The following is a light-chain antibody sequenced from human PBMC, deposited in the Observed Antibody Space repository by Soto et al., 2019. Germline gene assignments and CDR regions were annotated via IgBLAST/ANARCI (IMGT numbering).Light chain of an antibody. J-gene: IGKJ1*01. Sequence: SVLTQSPGTLSLSPGERPTLPCRASQSVSSSYLAWYQQKPGQSPSLLIYGVSSRATGIPDRFTGSGSATDFTLTISRLEPEDFAVYYCQQYRTFGQGTKVDIK. CDR1: QSVSSSY. CDR3: QQYRT. CDR2: GVS. V-gene: IGKV3-20*01.